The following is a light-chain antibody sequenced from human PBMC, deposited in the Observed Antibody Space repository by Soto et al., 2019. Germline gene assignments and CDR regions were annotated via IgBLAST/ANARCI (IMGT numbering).Light chain of an antibody. J-gene: IGLJ1*01. CDR3: QSYDSSLSGYV. CDR2: GNS. V-gene: IGLV1-40*01. Sequence: QSVLTQPPSVSGAPGQRVTISCTGSSSNIGAGYDVHWYQQLPGTAPKLLIYGNSNQPSGVPDRFSGSKSVTSASLAITGLQAEDEADYYCQSYDSSLSGYVFGTGTKVTVL. CDR1: SSNIGAGYD.